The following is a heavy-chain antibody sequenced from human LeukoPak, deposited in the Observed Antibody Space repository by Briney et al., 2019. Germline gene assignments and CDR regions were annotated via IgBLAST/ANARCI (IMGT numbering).Heavy chain of an antibody. CDR2: ISSSSSSSYT. J-gene: IGHJ4*02. Sequence: GGSLRLSCAASGFTFSDYYMNWIRQAPGKGLEWVSYISSSSSSSYTNYADSVKGRFTISTDNAKNSLYLQMNSLRAEDTAVYYCARDLTVGDFFSDVWGLGTLVTVSS. D-gene: IGHD1-26*01. V-gene: IGHV3-11*06. CDR3: ARDLTVGDFFSDV. CDR1: GFTFSDYY.